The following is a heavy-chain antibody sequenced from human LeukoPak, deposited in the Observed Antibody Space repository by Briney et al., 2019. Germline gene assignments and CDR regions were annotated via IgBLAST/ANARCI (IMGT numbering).Heavy chain of an antibody. V-gene: IGHV1-18*01. CDR2: ISAYNGNT. D-gene: IGHD1-7*01. J-gene: IGHJ4*02. CDR1: GYTFTSYG. CDR3: ARALKPHITGTTVDY. Sequence: VSVKVSCKASGYTFTSYGISWVRQAPGQGLEWMGWISAYNGNTNYAQKLQGRVTMTTDTSTSTAYMELRSLRSDDTAVYYCARALKPHITGTTVDYWGQANLGSVSS.